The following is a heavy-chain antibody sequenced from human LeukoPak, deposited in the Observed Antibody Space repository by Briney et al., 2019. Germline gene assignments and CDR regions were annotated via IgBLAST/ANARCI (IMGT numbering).Heavy chain of an antibody. V-gene: IGHV1-46*01. J-gene: IGHJ5*02. CDR2: INPSGGST. CDR3: ASSDVEMATGDWFDP. D-gene: IGHD5-24*01. CDR1: GYTFTSYY. Sequence: ASVKVSCKASGYTFTSYYMHWVRQAPGQGLEWMGIINPSGGSTSYAQKFQGRVTMTRDMSTSTVYMELSSLRSEDTAVYYCASSDVEMATGDWFDPWGQGTLVTVSS.